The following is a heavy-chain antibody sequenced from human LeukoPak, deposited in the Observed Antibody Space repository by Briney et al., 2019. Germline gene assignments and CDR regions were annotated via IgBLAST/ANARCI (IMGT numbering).Heavy chain of an antibody. J-gene: IGHJ6*02. CDR2: INHSGST. Sequence: SETLSLTCTVSGGSISSYYWSWIRQPPGKGLEWIGEINHSGSTNYNPSLKSRVTISVDTSKNQFSLKLSSVTAADTAVYYCARGIRITIYYYYYGMDVWGQGTTVTVSS. V-gene: IGHV4-34*01. CDR1: GGSISSYY. CDR3: ARGIRITIYYYYYGMDV. D-gene: IGHD3-3*01.